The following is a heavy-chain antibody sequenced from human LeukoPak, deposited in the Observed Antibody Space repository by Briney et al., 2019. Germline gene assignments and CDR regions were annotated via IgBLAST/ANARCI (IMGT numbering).Heavy chain of an antibody. CDR3: ARLGGRVAAYRY. CDR2: IIPILGIA. Sequence: ASVKVSCKASGYTFTSYAISWVRQAPGQGLEWMGRIIPILGIANYAQKFQGRVTITADKSTSTAYMELSSLRSEDTAVYYCARLGGRVAAYRYWGQGTLVTVSS. J-gene: IGHJ4*02. CDR1: GYTFTSYA. V-gene: IGHV1-69*04. D-gene: IGHD6-19*01.